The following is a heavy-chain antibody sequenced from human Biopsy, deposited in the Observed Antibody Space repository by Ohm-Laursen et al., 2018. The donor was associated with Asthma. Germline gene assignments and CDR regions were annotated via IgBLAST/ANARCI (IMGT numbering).Heavy chain of an antibody. V-gene: IGHV1-2*06. CDR2: IDPNSGGT. J-gene: IGHJ2*01. D-gene: IGHD3-16*01. CDR1: GYPFTDYY. CDR3: ARIKIRIGAGTDRYFDL. Sequence: ASVKVSCKASGYPFTDYYVRWVRQAPGQGLEWMGRIDPNSGGTNYAQKFLGRVTMTRDTSVNTAFTVLSRLRSDDTAVCYCARIKIRIGAGTDRYFDLWGRGTLVTVSS.